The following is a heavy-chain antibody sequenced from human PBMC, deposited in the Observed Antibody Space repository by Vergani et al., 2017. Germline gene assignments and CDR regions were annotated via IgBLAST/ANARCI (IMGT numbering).Heavy chain of an antibody. CDR2: ISNDGSKK. J-gene: IGHJ6*03. CDR3: AKAGSVNSGSLQYNFYMDV. D-gene: IGHD3-10*01. V-gene: IGHV3-30*18. CDR1: GFSFSSHA. Sequence: QVQLAESGGGRVQPGRSLRLSCAASGFSFSSHAIHWVRQAPGKGLEWVAVISNDGSKKYYADSVKGRFTISRDNSKNTLDLQRNSLRTQDTAVYYCAKAGSVNSGSLQYNFYMDVWGKGTTFTVS.